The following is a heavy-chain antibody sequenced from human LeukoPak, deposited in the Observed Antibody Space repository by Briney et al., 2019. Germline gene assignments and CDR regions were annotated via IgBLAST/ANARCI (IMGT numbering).Heavy chain of an antibody. CDR3: AGSSVSSSYTY. Sequence: PGGSLRLSCEASGFTFSDYGMNWVRQSPGKGLEWISYIHDNGGAIYYADSVKGRFAISRDNAKNSLYLQMNSLRAEDTAVYYCAGSSVSSSYTYWGQGTLVTVSS. CDR2: IHDNGGAI. J-gene: IGHJ4*02. CDR1: GFTFSDYG. D-gene: IGHD2-15*01. V-gene: IGHV3-48*04.